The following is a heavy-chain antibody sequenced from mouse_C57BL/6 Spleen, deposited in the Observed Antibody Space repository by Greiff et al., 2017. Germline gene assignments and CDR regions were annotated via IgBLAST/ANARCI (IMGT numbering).Heavy chain of an antibody. CDR1: GFTFSSYA. CDR2: ISDGGSYT. Sequence: EVHLVESGGGLVKPGGSLKLSCAASGFTFSSYAMSWVRQTPEQRLEWVATISDGGSYTYYPDNVKGRFTISRDNAKNNLYLQMSHLKSEDTAMYYCAREEDDYDYFAYWGQGTLVTVSA. CDR3: AREEDDYDYFAY. V-gene: IGHV5-4*01. J-gene: IGHJ3*01. D-gene: IGHD2-4*01.